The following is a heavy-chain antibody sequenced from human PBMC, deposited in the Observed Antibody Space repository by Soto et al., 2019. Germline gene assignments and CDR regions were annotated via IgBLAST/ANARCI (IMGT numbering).Heavy chain of an antibody. CDR1: GFSLTDTRMG. Sequence: SGPTLVNPTETLTLTCSVSGFSLTDTRMGVNWIRQAPGKALEWLAHIISNDDKSYSTSLKSRLTISKDTSKSQVVLRMTNMDPVDTGRYYCARALFYSDSDGYYFEFDYWGPGTLVTVSS. V-gene: IGHV2-26*01. D-gene: IGHD3-22*01. J-gene: IGHJ4*02. CDR3: ARALFYSDSDGYYFEFDY. CDR2: IISNDDK.